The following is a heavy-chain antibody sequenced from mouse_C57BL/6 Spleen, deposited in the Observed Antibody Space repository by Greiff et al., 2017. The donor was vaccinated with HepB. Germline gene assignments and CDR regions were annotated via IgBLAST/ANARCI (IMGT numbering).Heavy chain of an antibody. Sequence: DVQLVESGGGLVKPGGSLKLSCAASGFTFSSYAMSWVRQTPEKRLEWVATISDGGSYTYYPDNVKGRFTISRDNAKNNLYLQMSHLKSEDTAMYYCARGLDYFDYWGQGTTLTVSS. CDR1: GFTFSSYA. V-gene: IGHV5-4*01. J-gene: IGHJ2*01. CDR3: ARGLDYFDY. CDR2: ISDGGSYT. D-gene: IGHD3-1*01.